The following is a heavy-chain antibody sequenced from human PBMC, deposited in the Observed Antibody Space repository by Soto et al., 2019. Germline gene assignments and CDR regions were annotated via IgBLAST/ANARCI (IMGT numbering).Heavy chain of an antibody. V-gene: IGHV3-48*03. CDR1: GFTFSSYE. D-gene: IGHD3-16*02. J-gene: IGHJ4*02. CDR3: ARDGYYDYVWGSYRPRFDY. CDR2: ISSSGSTI. Sequence: EVQLVESGGGLVQPGGSLRLSCAASGFTFSSYEMNWDRQAPGKGLEWVSYISSSGSTIYYADSVKGRFTISRDNAKNSLYLQMNSLRAEDTAVYYCARDGYYDYVWGSYRPRFDYWGQGTLVTVSS.